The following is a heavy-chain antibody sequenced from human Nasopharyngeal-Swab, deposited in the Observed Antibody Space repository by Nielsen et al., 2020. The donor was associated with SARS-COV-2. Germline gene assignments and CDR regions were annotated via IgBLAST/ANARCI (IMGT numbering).Heavy chain of an antibody. Sequence: WIRQPPGKGLEWVAVTSGDGSDKYYADSVKGRFTMSRDTSKNVVYLEMNSLSIEDTAVYYCARSVNFDYGDLQPPFGYWGQGTLVTVSS. D-gene: IGHD4-17*01. J-gene: IGHJ4*02. V-gene: IGHV3-30-3*01. CDR2: TSGDGSDK. CDR3: ARSVNFDYGDLQPPFGY.